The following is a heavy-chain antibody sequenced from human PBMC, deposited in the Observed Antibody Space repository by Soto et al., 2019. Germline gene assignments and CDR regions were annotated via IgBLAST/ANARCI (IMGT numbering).Heavy chain of an antibody. J-gene: IGHJ3*01. CDR3: ARASFLAPVTGAEIFDF. Sequence: QVQLVQSGAEVKKPGASVKVSCKASGYSFTSYDMNWVRQAPGQGLEWMGWVNPNSGDTDYAQKFQDRVTMTTDNSIRTAYMELSNLRSEDTAVYYCARASFLAPVTGAEIFDFWGQGTMVTVSS. D-gene: IGHD2-21*02. V-gene: IGHV1-8*01. CDR1: GYSFTSYD. CDR2: VNPNSGDT.